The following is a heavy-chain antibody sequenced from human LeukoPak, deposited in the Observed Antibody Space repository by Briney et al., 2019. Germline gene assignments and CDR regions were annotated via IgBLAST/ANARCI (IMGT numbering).Heavy chain of an antibody. D-gene: IGHD2-15*01. V-gene: IGHV4-39*01. CDR2: IFYSGST. CDR1: GGSINNNIHY. CDR3: ARLYCSGGSCYSLGIDY. Sequence: SSETLSLTCTVSGGSINNNIHYWGWIRQPPGKGLEWIGTIFYSGSTYYNPSLKSRVTISVDTSKNQFSLKLSSVTAADTAVYYCARLYCSGGSCYSLGIDYWGQGTLVTVSS. J-gene: IGHJ4*02.